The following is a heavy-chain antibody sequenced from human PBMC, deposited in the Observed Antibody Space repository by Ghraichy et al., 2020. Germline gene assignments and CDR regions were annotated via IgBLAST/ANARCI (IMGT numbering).Heavy chain of an antibody. CDR2: INHSGST. CDR1: GGSFSGYY. CDR3: AVQWLVSQDGMDV. D-gene: IGHD6-19*01. J-gene: IGHJ6*02. Sequence: SETLSLTCAVYGGSFSGYYWSSIRQPPGKGLEWIGEINHSGSTNYNPSLKSRVTISVDTSKNQFSLKLSSVTAADTAVYYCAVQWLVSQDGMDVWGQGTTVTVSS. V-gene: IGHV4-34*01.